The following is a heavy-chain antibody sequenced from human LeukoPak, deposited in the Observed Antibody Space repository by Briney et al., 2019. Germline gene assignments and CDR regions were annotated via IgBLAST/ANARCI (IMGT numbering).Heavy chain of an antibody. CDR2: IDHDGNT. J-gene: IGHJ6*02. Sequence: SETLSLTCTVSGASIINSYWSWIRQSPGEGLEWIAYIDHDGNTNYRPSLRGRVTLSVDTSKNQFSLRVSSVTAADTAVYYCARGDSAYYFGLDVWGQGTTVTVSS. V-gene: IGHV4-59*01. D-gene: IGHD2-21*02. CDR1: GASIINSY. CDR3: ARGDSAYYFGLDV.